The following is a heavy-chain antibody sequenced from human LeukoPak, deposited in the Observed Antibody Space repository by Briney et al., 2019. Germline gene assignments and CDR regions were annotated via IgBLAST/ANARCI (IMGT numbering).Heavy chain of an antibody. CDR2: IKQEGSEK. D-gene: IGHD6-13*01. Sequence: GRTLRLSCAASGLTCSRYWMTCARQATGRGQEWVANIKQEGSEKYYVDSVKGRCTISRDNAKNSLYLQMNILRAGDTAVYYWARIIAAACYFDYWGQGTLVTVAS. V-gene: IGHV3-7*01. J-gene: IGHJ4*02. CDR1: GLTCSRYW. CDR3: ARIIAAACYFDY.